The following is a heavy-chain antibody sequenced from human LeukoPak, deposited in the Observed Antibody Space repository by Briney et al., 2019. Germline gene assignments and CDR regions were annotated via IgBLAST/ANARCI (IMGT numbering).Heavy chain of an antibody. CDR3: ATGGSGSS. V-gene: IGHV3-13*05. Sequence: HPGGSLRLSCAASGFTFSSHDMHWVRQTTGKGLEWVSGIGTAGDPYYLDSVKGRFTISRENAKNSLYLQMNSLRAGDTAVYYCATGGSGSSWGQGTLVTVSS. CDR2: IGTAGDP. D-gene: IGHD3-10*01. CDR1: GFTFSSHD. J-gene: IGHJ5*02.